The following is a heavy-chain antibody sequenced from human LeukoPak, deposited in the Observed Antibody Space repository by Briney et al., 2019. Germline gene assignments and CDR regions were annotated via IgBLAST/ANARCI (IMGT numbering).Heavy chain of an antibody. Sequence: GGSLRLSCAASGFTFSSYAMSWVRQAPGKGLEWVSAISGSGGSTYYADSVKGRFTISRDNSKNTLYLQMNSLRAEDTAVYYCTYFGYSYGPFDYWGQGTLATVSS. D-gene: IGHD5-18*01. CDR1: GFTFSSYA. CDR3: TYFGYSYGPFDY. J-gene: IGHJ4*02. V-gene: IGHV3-23*01. CDR2: ISGSGGST.